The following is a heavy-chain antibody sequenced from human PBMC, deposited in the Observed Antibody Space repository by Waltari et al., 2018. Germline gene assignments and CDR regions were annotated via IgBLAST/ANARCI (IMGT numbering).Heavy chain of an antibody. CDR3: TRDLAIGDPDFDY. V-gene: IGHV1-3*01. J-gene: IGHJ4*02. Sequence: VQLAQSGTEVKKPGASVRLSCKASGYSFTRYSIHWVRQAPGQGLEWMGWINAGNGHLRYSQDFQDRITITMDTFASTAYMDLSSLTSEATAVYYCTRDLAIGDPDFDYWGQGTLVTVSS. CDR1: GYSFTRYS. D-gene: IGHD3-3*01. CDR2: INAGNGHL.